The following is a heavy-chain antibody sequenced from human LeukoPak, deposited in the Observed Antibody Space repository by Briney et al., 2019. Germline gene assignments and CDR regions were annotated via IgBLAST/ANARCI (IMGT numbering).Heavy chain of an antibody. D-gene: IGHD3-22*01. V-gene: IGHV3-9*01. Sequence: GGSLSLFCAASGFTFDDYAMHWVRQAPGKGLEWVSGISWNSGSIGYADSVKGRFTISRDNAKNSLYLQMNSLRAEDTALYYCAKGPDSSGYYYYFDLWGQGTLAAVFS. CDR2: ISWNSGSI. J-gene: IGHJ4*02. CDR1: GFTFDDYA. CDR3: AKGPDSSGYYYYFDL.